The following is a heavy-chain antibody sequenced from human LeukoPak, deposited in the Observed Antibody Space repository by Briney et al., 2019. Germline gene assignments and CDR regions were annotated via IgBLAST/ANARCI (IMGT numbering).Heavy chain of an antibody. CDR1: GFTFSSYG. J-gene: IGHJ3*02. CDR3: AKDPDSDSSGYYYDDAFDI. D-gene: IGHD3-22*01. CDR2: TWYDGSNK. Sequence: SGGSLRLSCAASGFTFSSYGMHWVRQAPGKGLEWVAVTWYDGSNKYYADSVKGRFTISRDNSKNTLYLQMNSLRAEDTAVYYCAKDPDSDSSGYYYDDAFDIWGQGTMVTVSS. V-gene: IGHV3-33*06.